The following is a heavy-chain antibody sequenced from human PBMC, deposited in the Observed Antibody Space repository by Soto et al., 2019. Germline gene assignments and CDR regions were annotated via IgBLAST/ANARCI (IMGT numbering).Heavy chain of an antibody. V-gene: IGHV4-39*01. D-gene: IGHD6-13*01. CDR2: IYYSGNT. Sequence: ETLSLTCTVSGGSMGSSSSYWGWIRQSPGKGLEWIGNIYYSGNTYYNPSLKSRVTISVDTSKNQFSLRLSSVTAADTAVYYCANSRWQQLLLDYWGRGILVTVSS. J-gene: IGHJ4*02. CDR3: ANSRWQQLLLDY. CDR1: GGSMGSSSSY.